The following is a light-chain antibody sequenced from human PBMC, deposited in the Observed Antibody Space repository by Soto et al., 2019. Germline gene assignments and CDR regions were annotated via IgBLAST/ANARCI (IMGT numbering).Light chain of an antibody. CDR2: LGS. J-gene: IGKJ4*01. CDR1: QSLLHSNGYNY. CDR3: MQGLRTPLT. V-gene: IGKV2-28*01. Sequence: DIVMTQSPLSLPVTPGEPASISCRSSQSLLHSNGYNYLDWYLQKPGQSPQLLIYLGSNRASGAPDRFSGSGSGTDFTLKISRVEAEDVGVYYCMQGLRTPLTFGGGTKVEIK.